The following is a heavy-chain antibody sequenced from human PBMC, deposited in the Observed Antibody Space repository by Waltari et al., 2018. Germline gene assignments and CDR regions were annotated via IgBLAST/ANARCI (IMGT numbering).Heavy chain of an antibody. CDR1: VFTSIGYG. CDR2: IWYDGSNK. V-gene: IGHV3-33*06. J-gene: IGHJ4*02. D-gene: IGHD3-22*01. CDR3: AKNRRYYYDSSGSFDY. Sequence: VQRVESGGGVVQPGRSLRLSCEASVFTSIGYGMHGAGQAPGKGLEWVAVIWYDGSNKYCADSVKGRFTISRDNSKNTLYLQMNSLRAEDTAVYYCAKNRRYYYDSSGSFDYWGQGTLVTVSS.